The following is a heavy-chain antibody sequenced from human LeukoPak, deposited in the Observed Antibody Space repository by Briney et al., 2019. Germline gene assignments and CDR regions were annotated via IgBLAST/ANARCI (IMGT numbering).Heavy chain of an antibody. D-gene: IGHD6-13*01. CDR2: IKQDGSEK. J-gene: IGHJ4*02. CDR3: ARGRESSSWYVTYFDY. V-gene: IGHV3-7*01. Sequence: GGSLRLSCAASGFTFSSYWMSWVRQAPGKGLEWVANIKQDGSEKYYVDSVKGRFTISRDNAKNSLYLQMNSLRAEDTAVYYCARGRESSSWYVTYFDYWGQGTLVTVSS. CDR1: GFTFSSYW.